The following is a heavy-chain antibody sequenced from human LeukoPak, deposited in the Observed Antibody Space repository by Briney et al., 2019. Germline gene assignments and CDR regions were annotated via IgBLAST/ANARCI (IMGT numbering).Heavy chain of an antibody. CDR3: ARLNSGAPYYYYIDV. CDR1: GGSISSYY. CDR2: IFYSGST. V-gene: IGHV4-59*01. J-gene: IGHJ6*03. D-gene: IGHD2-21*01. Sequence: SETLSLTCTVSGGSISSYYWSWIRQPPGKGMEWNGYIFYSGSTNYNPSLKSRVTISVDTSKNQFSLRLSSVTAADTAGYYCARLNSGAPYYYYIDVWGKGTTVTISS.